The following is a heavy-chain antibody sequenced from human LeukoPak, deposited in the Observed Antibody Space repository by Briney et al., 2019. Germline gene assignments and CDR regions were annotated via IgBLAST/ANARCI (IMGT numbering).Heavy chain of an antibody. Sequence: SETLSLTCSVSNGAINSYYWSWIRQPPGKGLEWIGYVYYTGSTNYNPSLKSRVTISVDTSKNQFSLKVSSVSAADTALYFCARLGRYSSTWYPDYWGQGILVTVSS. CDR2: VYYTGST. D-gene: IGHD6-13*01. CDR1: NGAINSYY. J-gene: IGHJ4*02. V-gene: IGHV4-59*08. CDR3: ARLGRYSSTWYPDY.